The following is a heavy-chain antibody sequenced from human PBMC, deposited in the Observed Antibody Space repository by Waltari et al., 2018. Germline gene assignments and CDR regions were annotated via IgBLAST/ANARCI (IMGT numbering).Heavy chain of an antibody. CDR2: IYWDDDT. D-gene: IGHD3-3*01. CDR1: GFSLSTNGVG. Sequence: QITLKESGPTLVTPTQTLTLTCTFSGFSLSTNGVGVAWLRQPPGTALAWLALIYWDDDTRYSPSLKSRLTITKDTSKNQVVLTMTNMDPVDTATYYCARNIGAYYDFWSGYYTYHYFDYWGQGTLVTVSS. V-gene: IGHV2-5*02. J-gene: IGHJ4*02. CDR3: ARNIGAYYDFWSGYYTYHYFDY.